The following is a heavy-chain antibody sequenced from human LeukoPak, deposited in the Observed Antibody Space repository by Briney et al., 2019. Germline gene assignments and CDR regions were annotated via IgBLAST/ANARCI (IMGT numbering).Heavy chain of an antibody. V-gene: IGHV4-30-4*07. CDR1: GGSISSGGYS. CDR2: IYYSGST. CDR3: ARSNGLWFGDTPYYMGV. J-gene: IGHJ6*03. D-gene: IGHD3-10*01. Sequence: SETLSLTCAVSGGSISSGGYSWSWIRQPPGKGLEWIGYIYYSGSTYYNPSLKSRVTISVDTSKNQFSLKLSSVTAADTAVYYCARSNGLWFGDTPYYMGVWGKGTTVTISS.